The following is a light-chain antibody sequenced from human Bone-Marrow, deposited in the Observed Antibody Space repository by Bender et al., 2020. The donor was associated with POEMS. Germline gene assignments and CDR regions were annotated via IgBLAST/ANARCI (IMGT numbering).Light chain of an antibody. CDR3: SSYTTGYTLVV. V-gene: IGLV1-44*01. CDR1: SSNIGSNT. Sequence: QSVLTQPPSASGTPGQRVTISCSGGSSNIGSNTVNWYQQLPGTAPKLMIFGVTYRPSGVSDRFSGSKSGSTASLTISGLQAEDEAVYYCSSYTTGYTLVVFGGGTKLTVL. J-gene: IGLJ2*01. CDR2: GVT.